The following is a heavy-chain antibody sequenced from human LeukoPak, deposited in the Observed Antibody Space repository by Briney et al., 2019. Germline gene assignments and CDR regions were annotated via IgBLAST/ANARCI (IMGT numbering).Heavy chain of an antibody. CDR3: ARHIHYYDY. J-gene: IGHJ4*02. V-gene: IGHV4-59*08. CDR1: GVSINNYY. CDR2: IYLSGST. Sequence: PSETLSLTCSVSGVSINNYYWSWIRQPPGKGLEWIGYIYLSGSTNYNPPLKSRVTISVDTSKNQFSLKLKSVTAADTAVYYCARHIHYYDYWGQGTLVTVSS.